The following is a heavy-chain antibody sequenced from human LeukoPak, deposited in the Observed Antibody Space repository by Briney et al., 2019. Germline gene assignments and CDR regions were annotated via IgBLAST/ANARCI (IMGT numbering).Heavy chain of an antibody. D-gene: IGHD3-10*01. V-gene: IGHV3-30*04. CDR2: ISYDGSNK. CDR1: GFTFSSYA. J-gene: IGHJ4*02. CDR3: ATRGLSREFDY. Sequence: GGSLRLSCAASGFTFSSYAMHWVRQAPGKGLEWVAVISYDGSNKYYADSVKGRFTISRDNSKNTLYLQMNSLRAEDTAVYYCATRGLSREFDYWGQGTLVTVSS.